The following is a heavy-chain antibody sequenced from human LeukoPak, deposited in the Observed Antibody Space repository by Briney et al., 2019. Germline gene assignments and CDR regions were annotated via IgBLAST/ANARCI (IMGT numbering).Heavy chain of an antibody. V-gene: IGHV3-30*18. J-gene: IGHJ5*01. D-gene: IGHD3-9*01. CDR2: ISSGATNK. Sequence: GRSRRLSCVASGFTFSRFAMHWVRQAPGKGPEWVSLISSGATNKYYADSVKGRFTISRDNSRNTLYLQMNSLRAEDTAVYYCAKLGQIRHFDFVNWFDSWGQGTLVIVSS. CDR3: AKLGQIRHFDFVNWFDS. CDR1: GFTFSRFA.